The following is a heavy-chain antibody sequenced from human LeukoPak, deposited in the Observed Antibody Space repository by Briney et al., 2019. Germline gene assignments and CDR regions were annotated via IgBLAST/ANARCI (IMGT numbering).Heavy chain of an antibody. CDR2: IIPILGIA. CDR1: GGTFSSYT. CDR3: AREETDFWSGYFDY. D-gene: IGHD3-3*01. V-gene: IGHV1-69*04. J-gene: IGHJ4*02. Sequence: ASVKVSCKASGGTFSSYTISWVRQAPGQGLEWMGRIIPILGIANYAQKFQGRVTITADKSTSTAYMELSSLRSGDTAVYYCAREETDFWSGYFDYWGQGTLVTVSS.